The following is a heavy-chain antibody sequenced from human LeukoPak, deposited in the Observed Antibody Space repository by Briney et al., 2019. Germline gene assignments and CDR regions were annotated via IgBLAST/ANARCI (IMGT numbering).Heavy chain of an antibody. CDR3: ARDRGAARRDGYNDYYYYYMDV. CDR2: IIPIFGTA. V-gene: IGHV1-69*05. D-gene: IGHD5-24*01. J-gene: IGHJ6*03. CDR1: GGTFSSYA. Sequence: ASVKVSCKASGGTFSSYAISWVRQAPGQGLEWMGGIIPIFGTANYAQKFQGRVTITTDESTSTAYMELSSLRSEDTAVYYCARDRGAARRDGYNDYYYYYMDVWGKGTTVTVSS.